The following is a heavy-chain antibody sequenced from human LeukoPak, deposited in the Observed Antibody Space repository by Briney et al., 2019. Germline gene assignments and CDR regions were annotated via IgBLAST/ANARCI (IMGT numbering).Heavy chain of an antibody. Sequence: MSSETLSLICTVSGASVTDYDWSWIRQPPAKGLEWIGYIYYSGSPNYNPSLKSRVTLSLDTSQNQFSLKLTSVTAADTAVYYCACGGDGYKTGSWGQGTLVTVSS. D-gene: IGHD5-24*01. J-gene: IGHJ5*02. CDR3: ACGGDGYKTGS. CDR2: IYYSGSP. V-gene: IGHV4-59*02. CDR1: GASVTDYD.